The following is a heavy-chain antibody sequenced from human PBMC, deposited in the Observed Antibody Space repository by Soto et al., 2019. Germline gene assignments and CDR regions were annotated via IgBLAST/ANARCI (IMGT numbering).Heavy chain of an antibody. Sequence: ASVKVSCKASGYTFISYDIYWVRQATGQGLEWMGWMNPNTGNSGYAQRFQGRVTMTSDTSISTAHMELSSLRSEDTAVYYCVRRAETNGWNGFGADKYYFDFWGQGTLVTVSS. V-gene: IGHV1-8*01. CDR2: MNPNTGNS. CDR1: GYTFISYD. D-gene: IGHD1-1*01. J-gene: IGHJ4*02. CDR3: VRRAETNGWNGFGADKYYFDF.